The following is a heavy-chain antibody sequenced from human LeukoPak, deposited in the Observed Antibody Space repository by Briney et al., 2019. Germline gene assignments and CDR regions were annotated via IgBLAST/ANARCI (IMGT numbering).Heavy chain of an antibody. Sequence: EGSLRLSCAASGFTFNNAWMSWVRQAPGKGLEWVGRIKSKTDGGTTDYAAPVKGRFTISRDDSKNTLYLQMNSLKTEDTAIYYCARTEIATFSHFDSWGQGTLVTVSS. CDR1: GFTFNNAW. CDR2: IKSKTDGGTT. D-gene: IGHD1-14*01. CDR3: ARTEIATFSHFDS. J-gene: IGHJ4*02. V-gene: IGHV3-15*01.